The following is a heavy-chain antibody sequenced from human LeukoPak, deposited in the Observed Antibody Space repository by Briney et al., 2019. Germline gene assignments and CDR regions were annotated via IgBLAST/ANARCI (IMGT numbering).Heavy chain of an antibody. CDR2: ICYYGSNK. Sequence: GRSLRLSCTASGFTFSSYGMHWVRQAPGKGLEWGTVICYYGSNKYCADSVKGRFTISRDNSKNTLYLKTNSLRVEDRAVYYCARAVQLDYWGQGTLVTVSS. CDR3: ARAVQLDY. CDR1: GFTFSSYG. D-gene: IGHD4-17*01. V-gene: IGHV3-33*01. J-gene: IGHJ4*02.